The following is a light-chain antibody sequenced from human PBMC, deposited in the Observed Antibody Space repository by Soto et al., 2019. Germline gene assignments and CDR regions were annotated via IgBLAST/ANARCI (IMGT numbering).Light chain of an antibody. CDR1: QSISSW. Sequence: DAPLSQSPSTLSASVGDRVTITCRASQSISSWLAWYQQKPGKAPKLLIYKASSLESGVPSRFSGNGSGTEFTLTISSLQPDDFATYYCQQYNSYWVFGQGTKV. CDR3: QQYNSYWV. V-gene: IGKV1-5*03. CDR2: KAS. J-gene: IGKJ1*01.